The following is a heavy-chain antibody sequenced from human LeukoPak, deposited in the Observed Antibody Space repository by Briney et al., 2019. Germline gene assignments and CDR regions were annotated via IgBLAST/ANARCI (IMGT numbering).Heavy chain of an antibody. J-gene: IGHJ4*02. CDR2: ISGSGGGT. CDR3: AKDEDYGSGTTPNYFDY. CDR1: GFTFSSYA. Sequence: PGGSLRLSCAASGFTFSSYAMSWVRQAPGKGLEWVSAISGSGGGTYYADSVKGRFTISRDNSKNTLYLQMNSLRAEDTAVYYCAKDEDYGSGTTPNYFDYWGQGTLVTVSS. D-gene: IGHD3-10*01. V-gene: IGHV3-23*01.